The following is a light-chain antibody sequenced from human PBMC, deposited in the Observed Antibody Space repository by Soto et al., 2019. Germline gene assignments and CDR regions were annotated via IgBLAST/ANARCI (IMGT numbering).Light chain of an antibody. J-gene: IGKJ1*01. CDR2: AAS. Sequence: IQLTQSPSSLSASVGDRVTITCRASQDIAIYLAWYQQKPGEAPKLPIYAASTLYGGVPSRFSGSGSGTDFALTITSLQAEDFATYYCQQHNGYSERMFGQGTKVDIK. V-gene: IGKV1-9*01. CDR3: QQHNGYSERM. CDR1: QDIAIY.